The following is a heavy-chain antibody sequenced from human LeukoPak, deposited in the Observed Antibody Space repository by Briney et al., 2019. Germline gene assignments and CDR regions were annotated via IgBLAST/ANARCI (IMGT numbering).Heavy chain of an antibody. D-gene: IGHD4-17*01. CDR3: ARSLFYGDQGYFDY. Sequence: ASVKVSCKASGYTFTGYYIHWVRQAPGQGLGWMGWINPNSGGTHYAQKFQGRVTMTRDTSLSTTYLELSSLRSGDTAVYYCARSLFYGDQGYFDYWGQGTLVTVSS. J-gene: IGHJ4*02. CDR2: INPNSGGT. CDR1: GYTFTGYY. V-gene: IGHV1-2*02.